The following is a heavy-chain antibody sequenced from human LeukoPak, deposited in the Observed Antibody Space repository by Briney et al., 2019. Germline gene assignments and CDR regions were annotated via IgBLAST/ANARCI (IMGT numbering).Heavy chain of an antibody. CDR1: GYTFTELS. CDR3: ATVDFWSGYSFFDY. J-gene: IGHJ4*02. D-gene: IGHD3-3*01. CDR2: FDPEDGET. V-gene: IGHV1-24*01. Sequence: ASVKVSCKVSGYTFTELSMHWVRQAPGKGLEWMGGFDPEDGETIYAQKFQGRVTMTEDTSTDTAYMELSSLRSEDTAVYYCATVDFWSGYSFFDYWGQGTLVTVSS.